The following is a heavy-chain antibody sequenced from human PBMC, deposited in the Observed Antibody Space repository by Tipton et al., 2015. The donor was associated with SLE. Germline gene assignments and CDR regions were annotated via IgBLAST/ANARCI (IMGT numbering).Heavy chain of an antibody. D-gene: IGHD5-12*01. CDR1: GFTFSSYG. CDR2: ISYDGSNK. CDR3: AKDRYSDLYYYMDV. V-gene: IGHV3-30*18. Sequence: SLRLSCAASGFTFSSYGMHWVRQAPGMGLEWVAVISYDGSNKYYADSVKGRFTISRDNSKNTLYLQMNSLRAEDTAVYYCAKDRYSDLYYYMDVWGKGTTVTVSS. J-gene: IGHJ6*03.